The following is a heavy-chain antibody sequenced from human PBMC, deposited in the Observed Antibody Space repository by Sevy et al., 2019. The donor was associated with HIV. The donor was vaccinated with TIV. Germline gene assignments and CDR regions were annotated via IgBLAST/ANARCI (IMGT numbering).Heavy chain of an antibody. J-gene: IGHJ4*02. Sequence: GGSLRLSCAASGFTFSNYGIHWVRQAPGKGLEWVALIWYDGSNKYYADSVKGRFTISRDNAKNTLYLQMNSLRVEDTAVYYCVRGAEYYYSSGANCDYWGQGTLVTVSS. CDR2: IWYDGSNK. CDR1: GFTFSNYG. CDR3: VRGAEYYYSSGANCDY. D-gene: IGHD3-22*01. V-gene: IGHV3-33*01.